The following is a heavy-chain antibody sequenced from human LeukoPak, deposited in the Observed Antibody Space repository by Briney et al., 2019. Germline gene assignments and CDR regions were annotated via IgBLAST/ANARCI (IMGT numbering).Heavy chain of an antibody. Sequence: PGESLRLSCTASGFTFSDCDMNWVRQAPGKGLEWVGFIRNKAYGGTTEYAASVKGRFTLSREDSKTIAYLQMNSLKTEDTAVYYCTRTARISGVWSFDYWGQGTLVTVSS. J-gene: IGHJ4*02. CDR3: TRTARISGVWSFDY. V-gene: IGHV3-49*04. D-gene: IGHD2-15*01. CDR1: GFTFSDCD. CDR2: IRNKAYGGTT.